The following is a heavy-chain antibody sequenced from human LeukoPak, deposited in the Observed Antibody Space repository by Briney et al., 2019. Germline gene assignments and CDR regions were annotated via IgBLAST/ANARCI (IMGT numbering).Heavy chain of an antibody. J-gene: IGHJ4*02. CDR2: IYYSGST. CDR1: GGSISSGGYY. V-gene: IGHV4-61*08. Sequence: TSETLSLTCTVSGGSISSGGYYWSWIRQPPGKGLEWIGYIYYSGSTNYNPSLKSRVTISVDTSKNQFSLKLSSVTAADTAVYYCARGRAVAGTDYWGQGTLVTVSS. D-gene: IGHD6-19*01. CDR3: ARGRAVAGTDY.